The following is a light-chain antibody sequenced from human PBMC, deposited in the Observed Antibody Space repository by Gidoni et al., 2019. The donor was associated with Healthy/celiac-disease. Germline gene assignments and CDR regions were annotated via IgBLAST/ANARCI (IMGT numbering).Light chain of an antibody. J-gene: IGKJ1*01. V-gene: IGKV3-11*01. CDR3: QQRSNWT. Sequence: EIVLTQSPATLSLSPGERATRSCRASQSVSSYLAWYQQKPGQAPRLLTYDASNRATGIPARFSGSGSGTDFTLTISSLEPEDFAVYYCQQRSNWTFGQGTKVEIK. CDR2: DAS. CDR1: QSVSSY.